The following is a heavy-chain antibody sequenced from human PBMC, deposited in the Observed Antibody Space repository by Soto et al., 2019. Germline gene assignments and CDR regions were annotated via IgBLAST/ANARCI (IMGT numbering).Heavy chain of an antibody. CDR3: AREYCSSTSCQFDP. CDR2: IYNSGST. V-gene: IGHV4-39*07. Sequence: SETLSLTCTVSGGSISSSSYYWGWIRQPPGKGLEWIGYIYNSGSTYYNPSLKSRVTISVDRSKNQFSLKLSSVTAADTAVYYCAREYCSSTSCQFDPWGQGTLVTVSS. J-gene: IGHJ5*02. D-gene: IGHD2-2*01. CDR1: GGSISSSSYY.